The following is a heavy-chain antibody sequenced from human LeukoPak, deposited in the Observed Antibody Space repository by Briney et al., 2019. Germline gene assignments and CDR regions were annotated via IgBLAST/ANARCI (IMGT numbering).Heavy chain of an antibody. CDR1: GFIFSSYG. Sequence: TGGSLRLSCAASGFIFSSYGMHWVRQAPDKGLEWVAFIRYDGSRKYYADSVKGRFTISRDNSKDTLYLHMNSLRVEDTALYYCAKVAYSSGWNNGLDYWGQGTLVTVSS. V-gene: IGHV3-30*02. J-gene: IGHJ4*02. D-gene: IGHD6-19*01. CDR2: IRYDGSRK. CDR3: AKVAYSSGWNNGLDY.